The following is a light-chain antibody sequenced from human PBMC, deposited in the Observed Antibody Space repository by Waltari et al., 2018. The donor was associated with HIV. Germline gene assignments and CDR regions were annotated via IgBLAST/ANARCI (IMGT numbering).Light chain of an antibody. CDR1: TSDVGGYYY. CDR2: EVT. CDR3: SSYTSSSTVV. Sequence: QSALTQPASVSGSPGQSITISCTGTTSDVGGYYYVSWYQQHPGNAPQLLIYEVTNRPSGVSKLFSGSKSGNTASLTISGLQADDEADYYCSSYTSSSTVVFGGGTKLTVL. V-gene: IGLV2-14*01. J-gene: IGLJ2*01.